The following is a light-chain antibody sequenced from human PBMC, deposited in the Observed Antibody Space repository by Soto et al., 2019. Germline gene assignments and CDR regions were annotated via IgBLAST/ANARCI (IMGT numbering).Light chain of an antibody. Sequence: DIQMTQSPSSLSASVGDRVTISCRASQSISSYLNGYQQKPGRAPKLLIYAASSLQSGVLSRFSGSRSGTDFTLTISSLQPEDFATYYCQQSYSTPQTFGQGTKVDIK. CDR1: QSISSY. CDR3: QQSYSTPQT. CDR2: AAS. J-gene: IGKJ1*01. V-gene: IGKV1-39*01.